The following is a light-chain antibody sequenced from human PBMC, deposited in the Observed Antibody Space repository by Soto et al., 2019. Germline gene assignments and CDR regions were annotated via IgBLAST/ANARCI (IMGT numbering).Light chain of an antibody. Sequence: EIILTQSPDTLSLSPGERATLSCRASQTVSSNYLAWCQQRPGQAPRLLIYGASTRAAGLPDRFSGSGSGTDFTLTITGLEPEDSAVYFCQQYTGPPTTFGQGTRLEIK. CDR1: QTVSSNY. CDR3: QQYTGPPTT. J-gene: IGKJ5*01. V-gene: IGKV3-20*01. CDR2: GAS.